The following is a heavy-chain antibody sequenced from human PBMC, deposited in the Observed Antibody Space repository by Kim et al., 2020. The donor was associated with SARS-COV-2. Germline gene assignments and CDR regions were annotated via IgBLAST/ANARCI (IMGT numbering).Heavy chain of an antibody. D-gene: IGHD6-13*01. CDR3: ARYSSSWYGGDY. V-gene: IGHV1-69*13. J-gene: IGHJ4*02. Sequence: SVKVSCKASGGTFSSYAISWVRQAPGQGLEWMGGIIPIFGTANYAQKFQGRVTITADESTSTAYMELSSLRSEDTAVYYCARYSSSWYGGDYWGQGTLVTVSS. CDR2: IIPIFGTA. CDR1: GGTFSSYA.